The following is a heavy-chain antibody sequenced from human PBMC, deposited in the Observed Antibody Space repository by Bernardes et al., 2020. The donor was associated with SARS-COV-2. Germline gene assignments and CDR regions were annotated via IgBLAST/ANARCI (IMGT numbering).Heavy chain of an antibody. CDR1: GFTFNTYW. Sequence: GGSLRLSCAVSGFTFNTYWMHWVRQAPGKGLVLVSRVNGDGSSTNYADSVKGRFTISRDNAKNTLFLQMNSLRAEDTAVYYCARAAFPDVFDVWGQGTVVTVSS. CDR2: VNGDGSST. J-gene: IGHJ3*01. V-gene: IGHV3-74*01. CDR3: ARAAFPDVFDV.